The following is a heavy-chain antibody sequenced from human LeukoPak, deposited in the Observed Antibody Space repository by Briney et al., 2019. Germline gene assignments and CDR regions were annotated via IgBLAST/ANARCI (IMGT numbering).Heavy chain of an antibody. Sequence: GGSLRLSCVASGFLFRDYGMNWVRQVPGKGLEWVTFIRFDGSNKYYADSVKGRFTISRDNSKNTLYLQMNSLRAEDTAVYYCARDRQYYGSGSYFTFDYWGQGTLVTVSS. CDR3: ARDRQYYGSGSYFTFDY. D-gene: IGHD3-10*01. V-gene: IGHV3-30*02. CDR2: IRFDGSNK. CDR1: GFLFRDYG. J-gene: IGHJ4*02.